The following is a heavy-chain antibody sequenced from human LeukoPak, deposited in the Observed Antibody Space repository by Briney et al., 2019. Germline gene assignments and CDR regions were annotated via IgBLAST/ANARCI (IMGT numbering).Heavy chain of an antibody. CDR3: ARVGGTNSYYYGMDV. CDR1: GGSISNYY. J-gene: IGHJ6*02. D-gene: IGHD1-26*01. CDR2: IYYSGST. Sequence: SETLSLTCTVSGGSISNYYWSWIRQPPGKGLEWIGDIYYSGSTNYNPSLKRRVTISVDTSKNQFSLKLRSVTAADTAVYYCARVGGTNSYYYGMDVWGQGTTVTVSS. V-gene: IGHV4-59*01.